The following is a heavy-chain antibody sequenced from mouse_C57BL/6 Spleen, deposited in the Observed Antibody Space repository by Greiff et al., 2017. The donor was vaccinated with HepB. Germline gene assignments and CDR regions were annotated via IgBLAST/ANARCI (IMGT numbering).Heavy chain of an antibody. CDR3: AREGASWEDYYAMDY. D-gene: IGHD4-1*01. Sequence: VKLVESGPGLVQPSQSLSITCTVSGFSLTSYGVHWVRQSPGKGLEWLGVIWSGGSTDYNAAFISRLSISKDNSKSQVFFKMNSLQADDTAIYYCAREGASWEDYYAMDYWGQGTSVTVSS. J-gene: IGHJ4*01. V-gene: IGHV2-2*01. CDR2: IWSGGST. CDR1: GFSLTSYG.